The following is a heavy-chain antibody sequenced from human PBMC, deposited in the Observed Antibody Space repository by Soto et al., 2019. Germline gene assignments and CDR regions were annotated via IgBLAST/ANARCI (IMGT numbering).Heavy chain of an antibody. V-gene: IGHV4-30-2*01. J-gene: IGHJ6*02. CDR2: IYHSGST. Sequence: SETLSPTRAVFGGSLSRGGSSWSWTRQPPGKGLEWIGYIYHSGSTYYNPSLKSRVTISVDRSKNQFSLKLSSVTAADTAVYYCARVPDVWGQGTTVTVSS. CDR3: ARVPDV. CDR1: GGSLSRGGSS.